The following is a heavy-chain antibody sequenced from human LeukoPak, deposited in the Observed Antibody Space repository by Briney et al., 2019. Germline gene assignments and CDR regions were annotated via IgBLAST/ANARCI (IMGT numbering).Heavy chain of an antibody. Sequence: PGGSLRLSCAASGFTFSSYAMSWVRQAPGKGLEWVSAISGSGGSTYYADSVKGRFTISRDNSKNTPYQQMNRLRAEDTAVYYGAKRTGPDGSGSPADYWGQGTLVTVSS. J-gene: IGHJ4*02. V-gene: IGHV3-23*01. D-gene: IGHD3-10*01. CDR1: GFTFSSYA. CDR2: ISGSGGST. CDR3: AKRTGPDGSGSPADY.